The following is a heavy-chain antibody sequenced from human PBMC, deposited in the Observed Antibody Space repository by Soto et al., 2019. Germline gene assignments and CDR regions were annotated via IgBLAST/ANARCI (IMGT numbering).Heavy chain of an antibody. D-gene: IGHD2-15*01. V-gene: IGHV3-33*01. J-gene: IGHJ4*02. CDR3: ARSNGQYCSGGSCYPSDY. CDR2: IWYDGSNK. Sequence: GGSLRLSCAASGFTFSSYGMHWVRQAPGKGLEWVAVIWYDGSNKYYADSVKGRFTISRDNSKNTLYLQMNSLRAEDTAVYYCARSNGQYCSGGSCYPSDYWGQGTLVTVSS. CDR1: GFTFSSYG.